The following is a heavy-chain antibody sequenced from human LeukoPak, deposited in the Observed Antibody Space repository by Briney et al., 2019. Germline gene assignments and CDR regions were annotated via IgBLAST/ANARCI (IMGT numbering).Heavy chain of an antibody. V-gene: IGHV3-48*04. D-gene: IGHD2-2*01. Sequence: GESLKISCKGSGYSFTSYWIGWVRQAPGKGLEWLSSISGSGSIIYYADSVKGRFTISRDNAKNSLYLHMNSLRVEDTAVYYCARASPTSYWYFDLWGRGTLVTVSS. J-gene: IGHJ2*01. CDR1: GYSFTSYW. CDR2: ISGSGSII. CDR3: ARASPTSYWYFDL.